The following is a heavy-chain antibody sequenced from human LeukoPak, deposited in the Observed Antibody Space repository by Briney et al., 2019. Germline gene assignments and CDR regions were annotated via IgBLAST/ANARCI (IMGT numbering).Heavy chain of an antibody. Sequence: SETLSLTCTVSGGSISSYYWGWIRQPAGKGLEWIGRIYTSGSTNYNPSLKSRVTMSVDTSKNQFSLKLSSVTAADTAVYYCARANYGSGSYYGYYYYYMDVWGKGTTVTISS. CDR1: GGSISSYY. J-gene: IGHJ6*03. V-gene: IGHV4-4*07. CDR3: ARANYGSGSYYGYYYYYMDV. CDR2: IYTSGST. D-gene: IGHD3-10*01.